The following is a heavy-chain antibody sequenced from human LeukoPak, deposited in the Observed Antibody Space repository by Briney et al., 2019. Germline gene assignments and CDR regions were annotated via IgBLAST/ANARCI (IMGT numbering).Heavy chain of an antibody. CDR1: GYTFTSYG. CDR2: ISAYNGNT. D-gene: IGHD3-3*01. CDR3: ARESPYQNDFWSGYYNLFDY. J-gene: IGHJ4*02. Sequence: ASVKVSCKASGYTFTSYGISWVRQAPGQGLEWMGWISAYNGNTNYAQKLQGRVTMTTDTSTSTAYMELRSLRSDDTAVYYCARESPYQNDFWSGYYNLFDYWGQGTLVTVSS. V-gene: IGHV1-18*01.